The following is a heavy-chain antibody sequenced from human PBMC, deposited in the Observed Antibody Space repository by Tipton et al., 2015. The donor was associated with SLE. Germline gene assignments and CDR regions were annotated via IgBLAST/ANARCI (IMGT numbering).Heavy chain of an antibody. V-gene: IGHV4-39*07. Sequence: TLSLTCTVSGDSISSRSYYWGWIRQPPGKGLEWIGSIFYSGNSYYNPSLKSRVTISVDTSKNQFSLKLSSVTAADTAVYYCARTQYTFGGVIAPFDYWGQGTLVTVSS. J-gene: IGHJ4*02. CDR1: GDSISSRSYY. D-gene: IGHD3-16*02. CDR2: IFYSGNS. CDR3: ARTQYTFGGVIAPFDY.